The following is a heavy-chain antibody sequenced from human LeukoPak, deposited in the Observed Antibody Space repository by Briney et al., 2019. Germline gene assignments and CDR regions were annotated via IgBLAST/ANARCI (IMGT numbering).Heavy chain of an antibody. CDR2: ISSSGSTI. CDR3: ARVPAGWLQLVLDY. D-gene: IGHD5-24*01. V-gene: IGHV3-48*03. Sequence: PGGSLRFSCAASGFTFSSYEMNWVRQAPGKGLEWVSYISSSGSTIYYADSVKGRFTISRDNAKNSLYLQMNSLRAEDTAVYYCARVPAGWLQLVLDYWGQGTLVTVSS. CDR1: GFTFSSYE. J-gene: IGHJ4*02.